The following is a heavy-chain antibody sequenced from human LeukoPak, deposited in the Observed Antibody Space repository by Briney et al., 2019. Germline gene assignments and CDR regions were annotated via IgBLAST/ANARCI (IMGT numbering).Heavy chain of an antibody. D-gene: IGHD1-14*01. CDR1: GFTFSSYG. Sequence: TGGSLRLSCAASGFTFSSYGMHWVRQAPGKGLEWVAAIWYDGSNKYYADSVKGRFTISRDNSKNTLYLQMNSLRAEDTAVYYCARDYRLTTSYYFDYWGQGTLVTVSS. CDR2: IWYDGSNK. CDR3: ARDYRLTTSYYFDY. V-gene: IGHV3-33*01. J-gene: IGHJ4*02.